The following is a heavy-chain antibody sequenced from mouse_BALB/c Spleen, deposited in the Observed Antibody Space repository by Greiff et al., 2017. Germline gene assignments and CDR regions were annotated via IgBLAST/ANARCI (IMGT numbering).Heavy chain of an antibody. CDR2: ISSGGSYT. D-gene: IGHD5-1-1*01. V-gene: IGHV5-6*01. CDR1: GFTFSSYG. CDR3: ARQIPKGYFDV. Sequence: EVKLMESGGDLVKPGGSLKLSCAASGFTFSSYGMSWVRQTPDKRLEWVATISSGGSYTYYPDSVKGRFTISRDNAKNTLYLQMSSLKSEDTAMYYCARQIPKGYFDVWGAGTTVTVSS. J-gene: IGHJ1*01.